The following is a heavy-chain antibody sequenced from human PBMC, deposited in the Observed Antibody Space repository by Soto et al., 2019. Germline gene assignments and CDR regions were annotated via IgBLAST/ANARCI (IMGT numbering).Heavy chain of an antibody. J-gene: IGHJ5*02. V-gene: IGHV4-39*07. D-gene: IGHD4-17*01. CDR3: ARRTVTSRRRFAP. CDR1: GGSISSSSYY. Sequence: QLQLQESGPGLVKPSETLSLTCTVSGGSISSSSYYWGWIRQPPGKGLEWIGSVYNSGSTNYNPSRGGPATISLATSKNQFSLELPSVTAADTSVYYCARRTVTSRRRFAPRGQGTLVTVSS. CDR2: VYNSGST.